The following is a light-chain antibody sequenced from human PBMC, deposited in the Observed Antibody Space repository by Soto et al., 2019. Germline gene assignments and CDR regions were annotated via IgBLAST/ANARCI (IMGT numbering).Light chain of an antibody. CDR3: QTWATGIRV. V-gene: IGLV4-69*01. CDR1: RGHSSYP. J-gene: IGLJ2*01. CDR2: LNSDGSH. Sequence: QLVLTQSPSASASLGASVKITCTLSRGHSSYPIAWHQQQPDKGPRFLMKLNSDGSHSKGDGIPDRFSGSTSGAERYLTITSLQSEDEADYYCQTWATGIRVFGGGTKLTVL.